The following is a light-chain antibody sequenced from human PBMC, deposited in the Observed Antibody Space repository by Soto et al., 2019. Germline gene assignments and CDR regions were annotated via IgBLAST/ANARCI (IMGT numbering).Light chain of an antibody. CDR2: GAS. Sequence: EIVMTQSPATLSVSPGDRATLSCRASQSVGSNLAWYQQKPGQAPRLLIYGASTRATGIPARFSGSGSGTEFTLTISSLQSEDFTVYYCQQYNNWPLTFGGGTKVDI. J-gene: IGKJ4*01. V-gene: IGKV3-15*01. CDR3: QQYNNWPLT. CDR1: QSVGSN.